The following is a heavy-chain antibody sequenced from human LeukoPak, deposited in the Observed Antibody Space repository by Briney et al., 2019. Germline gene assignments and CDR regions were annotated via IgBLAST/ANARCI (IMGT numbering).Heavy chain of an antibody. J-gene: IGHJ4*02. CDR1: GGSFSSSDHY. CDR3: AGSRGEARFDS. D-gene: IGHD3-10*01. V-gene: IGHV4-39*01. Sequence: SETLSLTCTVSGGSFSSSDHYWGWIRQPPGKGLEWIGTMYYSGSTYLNPSLKSRVTISIDTSKNQFSLKLSSVTAADTAIYYCAGSRGEARFDSWGQGTLVTVSS. CDR2: MYYSGST.